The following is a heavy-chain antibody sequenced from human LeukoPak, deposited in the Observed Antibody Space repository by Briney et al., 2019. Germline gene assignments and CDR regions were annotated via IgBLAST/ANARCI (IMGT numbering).Heavy chain of an antibody. CDR3: ARPRIVGAPVLFDY. J-gene: IGHJ4*02. D-gene: IGHD1-26*01. Sequence: SETLSLTCTVSGGSISSYYWSWIRQPPGKGLEWIGYIYYSGSTNYNPSLKSRVTISVDTSKNQFSLKLSSVTAADTAVYYCARPRIVGAPVLFDYWGQGTLVTVSS. V-gene: IGHV4-59*01. CDR2: IYYSGST. CDR1: GGSISSYY.